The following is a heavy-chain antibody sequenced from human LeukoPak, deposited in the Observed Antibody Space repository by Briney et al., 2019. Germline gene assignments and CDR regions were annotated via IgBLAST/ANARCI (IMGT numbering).Heavy chain of an antibody. Sequence: VASVKVSCKASGYTFTSYDINWVRQATGQGLEWMGWMNPNSGNTGYAQKFQGRVTMTRNTSISTAYMELSSLRSEDTAVYYCARQEYYYGSGDTDYWGQGTLVTVSS. CDR3: ARQEYYYGSGDTDY. CDR2: MNPNSGNT. D-gene: IGHD3-10*01. V-gene: IGHV1-8*01. J-gene: IGHJ4*02. CDR1: GYTFTSYD.